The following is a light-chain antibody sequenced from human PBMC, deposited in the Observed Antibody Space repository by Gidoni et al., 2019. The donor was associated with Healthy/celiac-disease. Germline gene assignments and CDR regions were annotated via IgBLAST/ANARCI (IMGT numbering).Light chain of an antibody. CDR2: GAS. Sequence: EIVLTPSPGTLSLSPGERATLSCRASQSVSSSYLAWYQQKPGQAPRLLIYGASSRATGIPDRFSGSGSETDFTLTISRLEPEDFAVYYCQQYGSSLFTFXPXTKVDIK. J-gene: IGKJ3*01. CDR1: QSVSSSY. CDR3: QQYGSSLFT. V-gene: IGKV3-20*01.